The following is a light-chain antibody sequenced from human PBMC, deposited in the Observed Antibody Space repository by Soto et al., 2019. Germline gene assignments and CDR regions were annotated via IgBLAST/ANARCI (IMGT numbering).Light chain of an antibody. CDR2: GAA. V-gene: IGKV3-15*01. Sequence: DIVMTHSPATLSVSPGERATLSCRASQSVFSSLAWYQQKPGQAPRLLIYGAATRATGIPARFSGSGSGTEFTLTISSLQSEDFAVYYCQQYNNWTLSFGPGTKVDIK. CDR1: QSVFSS. J-gene: IGKJ3*01. CDR3: QQYNNWTLS.